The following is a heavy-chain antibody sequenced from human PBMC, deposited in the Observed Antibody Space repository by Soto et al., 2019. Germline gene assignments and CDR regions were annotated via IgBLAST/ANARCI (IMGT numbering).Heavy chain of an antibody. V-gene: IGHV3-30-3*01. CDR1: GFTFSSYA. CDR2: ISYDGSNK. Sequence: GVSLRLSCAASGFTFSSYAMHWVRQAPGKGLEWVAVISYDGSNKYYADSVKDRFTISRDNSKNTQYLQMNSLRSEDTAVYYGARGPAIAAPTEGSFHWDQGTL. J-gene: IGHJ4*02. D-gene: IGHD6-6*01. CDR3: ARGPAIAAPTEGSFH.